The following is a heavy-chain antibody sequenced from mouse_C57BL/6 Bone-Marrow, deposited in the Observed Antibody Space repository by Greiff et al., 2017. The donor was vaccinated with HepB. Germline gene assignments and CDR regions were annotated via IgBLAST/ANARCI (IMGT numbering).Heavy chain of an antibody. D-gene: IGHD1-1*01. J-gene: IGHJ2*01. V-gene: IGHV1-52*01. CDR1: GYTFTSYW. CDR2: IDPSDSET. Sequence: VKLQQPGAELVRPGSSVKLSCKASGYTFTSYWMHWVKQRPIQGLEWIGNIDPSDSETHYNQKFKDKATLTVDKSSSTAYMQLSSPTSEDSAVYYCARRVGSSLDYWGQGTTLTVSS. CDR3: ARRVGSSLDY.